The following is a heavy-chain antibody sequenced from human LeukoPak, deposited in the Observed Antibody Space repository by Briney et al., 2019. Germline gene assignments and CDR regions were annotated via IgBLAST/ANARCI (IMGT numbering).Heavy chain of an antibody. D-gene: IGHD1-14*01. J-gene: IGHJ4*02. Sequence: SETLSLTCTVSGGSMSSSSYYWGWIRQPPGKGLEWVATIYYSGSTYYNLSLKSRVTISVDTSKNQFFLKLSSVTAADTAVYYCARLSGNNFDYWGQGTLVTVSS. CDR2: IYYSGST. CDR1: GGSMSSSSYY. V-gene: IGHV4-39*01. CDR3: ARLSGNNFDY.